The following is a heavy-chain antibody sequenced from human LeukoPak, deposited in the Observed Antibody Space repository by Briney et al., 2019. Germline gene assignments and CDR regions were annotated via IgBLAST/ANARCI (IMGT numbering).Heavy chain of an antibody. V-gene: IGHV3-23*01. Sequence: PGGSLRLSCAASGFTSSSYAMSWVRQAPGKGLEWVSAISGSGGSTYYADSVKGRFTISKDNSKNTLYLQMNSLRAEDTAVYYCAKENGGYYLYYYYMDVWGKGTTVTVSS. CDR3: AKENGGYYLYYYYMDV. CDR1: GFTSSSYA. J-gene: IGHJ6*03. CDR2: ISGSGGST. D-gene: IGHD4-23*01.